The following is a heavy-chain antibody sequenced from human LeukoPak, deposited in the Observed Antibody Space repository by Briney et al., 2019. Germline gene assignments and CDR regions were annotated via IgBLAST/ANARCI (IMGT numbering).Heavy chain of an antibody. J-gene: IGHJ5*02. CDR1: GGSFSGYY. CDR3: ARRPAATRTNWFVP. Sequence: PSETLSLTCAVYGGSFSGYYWSWIRQPPGKGLEWIGEINHSGSTNYNPSLKSRVTISVDTSKNQFSLKLSSVTAADTAVYYCARRPAATRTNWFVPWGQGTLVTVSS. D-gene: IGHD2-15*01. V-gene: IGHV4-34*01. CDR2: INHSGST.